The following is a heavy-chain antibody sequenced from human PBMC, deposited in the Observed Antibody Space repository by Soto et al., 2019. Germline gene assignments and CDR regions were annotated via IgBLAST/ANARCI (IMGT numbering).Heavy chain of an antibody. CDR2: IHGDGYTT. D-gene: IGHD3-10*01. J-gene: IGHJ3*02. Sequence: GGSLRLSCAASGFPFGPFWMHWVRQAPGKGLEWVSHIHGDGYTTIYADSVKGRFTISRDNAKNTLYLQMNSLRAEDTAVYYCARDRGNPDSFDIWGQGTMVTVSS. CDR1: GFPFGPFW. CDR3: ARDRGNPDSFDI. V-gene: IGHV3-74*01.